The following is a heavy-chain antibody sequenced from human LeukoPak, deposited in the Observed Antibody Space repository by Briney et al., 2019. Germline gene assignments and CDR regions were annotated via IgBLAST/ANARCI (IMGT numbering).Heavy chain of an antibody. CDR1: GFTFSDYS. CDR3: VRDLMGSGSTTAYLPH. CDR2: ISRSSRHV. V-gene: IGHV3-21*01. D-gene: IGHD1-1*01. Sequence: GGSLRLSCAASGFTFSDYSMNWVRQAPGRGLEWVSSISRSSRHVYYAGSVKGRFTISRDNAKDSLYLQMNSLRAEDMAVYFCVRDLMGSGSTTAYLPHWGQGTLVTVSS. J-gene: IGHJ1*01.